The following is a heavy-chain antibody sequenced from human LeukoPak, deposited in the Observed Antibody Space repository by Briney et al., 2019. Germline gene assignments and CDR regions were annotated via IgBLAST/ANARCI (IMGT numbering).Heavy chain of an antibody. Sequence: SETLSLTCTVSGGSISSHYWSWIRQPPGKGLEWIGRIYTSGSTNYNPSLKSRVTMSVDTSKNQFSLKLSSVTAADTAVYYCAREESLGYYYYYYGMDVWGQGTTVTVSS. D-gene: IGHD3-10*01. CDR3: AREESLGYYYYYYGMDV. V-gene: IGHV4-4*07. CDR2: IYTSGST. CDR1: GGSISSHY. J-gene: IGHJ6*02.